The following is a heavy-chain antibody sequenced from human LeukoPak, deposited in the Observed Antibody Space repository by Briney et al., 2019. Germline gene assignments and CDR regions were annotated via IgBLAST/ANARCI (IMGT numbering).Heavy chain of an antibody. CDR2: INPAGSET. J-gene: IGHJ4*02. CDR1: GFSFNAYW. CDR3: ATFGLVAALDL. V-gene: IGHV3-7*01. Sequence: GGSLRLSCAASGFSFNAYWMAWVRQAPGTGPEWVANINPAGSETFHVDPVKGRFSIPRDHAKNSVYLQMNSLRAEDTAVYYCATFGLVAALDLWGQGTLVTVSS. D-gene: IGHD5-12*01.